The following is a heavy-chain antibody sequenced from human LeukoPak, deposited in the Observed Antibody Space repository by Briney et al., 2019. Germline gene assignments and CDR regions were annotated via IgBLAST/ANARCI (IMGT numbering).Heavy chain of an antibody. D-gene: IGHD5-12*01. V-gene: IGHV3-74*01. CDR2: INSDGSST. Sequence: GGSLRLSCAASGFTFSSYWMHWVRQAPGKGLVWVSRINSDGSSTSYADSVKGRFTISRDNAKNTLYLQMNSLRAEDTAVYYCARVDGGGYDSIAYYYYGMDVWGKGTTVTVSS. J-gene: IGHJ6*04. CDR1: GFTFSSYW. CDR3: ARVDGGGYDSIAYYYYGMDV.